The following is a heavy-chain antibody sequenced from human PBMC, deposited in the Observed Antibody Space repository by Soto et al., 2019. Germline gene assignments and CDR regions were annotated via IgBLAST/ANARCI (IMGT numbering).Heavy chain of an antibody. D-gene: IGHD6-6*01. CDR1: GYSFTSYW. CDR3: ARHRIAARRGDYYGMDV. J-gene: IGHJ6*02. V-gene: IGHV5-10-1*01. Sequence: GESLKLSCKGCGYSFTSYWIRWVLQMPGKGLEWMGRIDPSDSYTNYSPSFQGHVTISADKSISTAYLQWSSLKASDTAMYYCARHRIAARRGDYYGMDVWGQGTTVTVSS. CDR2: IDPSDSYT.